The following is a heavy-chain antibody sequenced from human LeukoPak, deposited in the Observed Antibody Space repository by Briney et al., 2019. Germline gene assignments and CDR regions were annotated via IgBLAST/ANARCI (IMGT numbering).Heavy chain of an antibody. Sequence: SVKVSCKASGGTFSSYAISWVRQAPGQGLEWMGGIIPIFGTANYAQKFQGRVTITTDEPTSTAYMELSSLRSEDTAVYYCARDYCSSTSCYPYGMDVWGQGTTVTVSS. D-gene: IGHD2-2*01. V-gene: IGHV1-69*05. CDR2: IIPIFGTA. J-gene: IGHJ6*02. CDR3: ARDYCSSTSCYPYGMDV. CDR1: GGTFSSYA.